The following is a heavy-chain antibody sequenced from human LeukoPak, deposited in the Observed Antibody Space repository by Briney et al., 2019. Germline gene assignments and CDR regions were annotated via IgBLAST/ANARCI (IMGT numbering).Heavy chain of an antibody. J-gene: IGHJ3*02. CDR1: GGSISSYY. Sequence: SETLSLTCTVSGGSISSYYWSWIRQPPGKGLEWIGYIYYSGSTNYNPSLKGRVTISVDTSKNQFSLKLSSVTAADTAVYYCAGNTYYDFWSGYPPGSDIWGQGTMVTVSS. CDR3: AGNTYYDFWSGYPPGSDI. D-gene: IGHD3-3*01. CDR2: IYYSGST. V-gene: IGHV4-59*01.